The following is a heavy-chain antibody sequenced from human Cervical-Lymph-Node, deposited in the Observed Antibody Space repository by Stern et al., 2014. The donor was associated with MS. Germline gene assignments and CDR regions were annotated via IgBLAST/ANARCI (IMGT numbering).Heavy chain of an antibody. CDR3: AQASPAAGGGPNSGFQL. J-gene: IGHJ1*01. CDR1: GYTFTHYF. D-gene: IGHD6-13*01. CDR2: ISPNSGGP. V-gene: IGHV1-2*06. Sequence: QVQLGQSGAEVRRPGASVKVSCKASGYTFTHYFMNWVRQAPGQGLEWMGRISPNSGGPNYAQKFEGRVTMTRDTSISTAYMELSRLRSDDTAVYFCAQASPAAGGGPNSGFQLWGQGTLVTVSS.